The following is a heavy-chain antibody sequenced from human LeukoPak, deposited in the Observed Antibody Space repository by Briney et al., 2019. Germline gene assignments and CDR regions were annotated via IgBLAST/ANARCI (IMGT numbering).Heavy chain of an antibody. D-gene: IGHD2-8*01. CDR3: AKDYCTSANYLSLCYMDV. CDR1: GFTFSNYA. CDR2: ISGSGSSR. V-gene: IGHV3-23*01. Sequence: PGGSLRLSCAASGFTFSNYAMSWVRQAPGKGLEWVSVISGSGSSRNYADSVTGRFTISRDNSKNTLYVQMNSLRAEDTAVYYSAKDYCTSANYLSLCYMDVWGKGTTVTVSS. J-gene: IGHJ6*03.